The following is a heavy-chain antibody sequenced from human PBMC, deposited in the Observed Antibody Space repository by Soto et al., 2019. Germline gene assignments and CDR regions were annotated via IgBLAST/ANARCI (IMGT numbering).Heavy chain of an antibody. Sequence: SETLSLTCTVSGGSISSYYWSWIRQPPGKGLEWIGYIYYSGNTNYNPSLNSRVTISVDTSKNQFSLKLSSVTAADTAVYYCVRGRVIAAAGTRYFDYWGQGTLVTVPS. V-gene: IGHV4-59*01. D-gene: IGHD6-13*01. CDR2: IYYSGNT. CDR3: VRGRVIAAAGTRYFDY. CDR1: GGSISSYY. J-gene: IGHJ4*02.